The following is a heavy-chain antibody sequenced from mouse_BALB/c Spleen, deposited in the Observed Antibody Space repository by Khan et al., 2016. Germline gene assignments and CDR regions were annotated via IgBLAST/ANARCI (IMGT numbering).Heavy chain of an antibody. J-gene: IGHJ1*01. Sequence: QIQLVQSGPELKKPGETVKISCKASGYTFTNYGMNWVKQAPGKGLKWMGWINTYTGEPTYADDFKGRFAFSLETSASTAYLQINNLTNEDTATYCCARYWNTYWYFDVWGAGTTVTVSS. CDR2: INTYTGEP. CDR3: ARYWNTYWYFDV. CDR1: GYTFTNYG. V-gene: IGHV9-3-1*01. D-gene: IGHD4-1*01.